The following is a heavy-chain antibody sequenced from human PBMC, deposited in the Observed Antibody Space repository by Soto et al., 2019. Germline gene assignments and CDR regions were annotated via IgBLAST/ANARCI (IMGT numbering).Heavy chain of an antibody. V-gene: IGHV1-18*01. CDR1: GYTFTSYG. D-gene: IGHD3-22*01. CDR3: AREGLAYDSSGYDY. CDR2: ISAYNGNT. J-gene: IGHJ4*02. Sequence: ASVKVSCKASGYTFTSYGISWLRQAPGQGLEWMGWISAYNGNTNYAQKLQGRVTMTTDTSTSTAYMELRSLRSDDTAVYYCAREGLAYDSSGYDYWGQGTLVTVSS.